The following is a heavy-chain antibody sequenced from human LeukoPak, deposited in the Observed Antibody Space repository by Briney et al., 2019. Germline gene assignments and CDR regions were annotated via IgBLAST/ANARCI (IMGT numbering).Heavy chain of an antibody. CDR2: ISYDGSNK. Sequence: PRGSLRLSCAASGFTFSSYGMHWVRQAPGKGLEWVAVISYDGSNKYYADSVKGRFTISRDNSKNTLYLQMNSLRAEDTAVYYCAKGLDETTNPFPVVPYYDILTGYSDFDYWGQGTLVTVSS. D-gene: IGHD3-9*01. V-gene: IGHV3-30*18. CDR1: GFTFSSYG. CDR3: AKGLDETTNPFPVVPYYDILTGYSDFDY. J-gene: IGHJ4*02.